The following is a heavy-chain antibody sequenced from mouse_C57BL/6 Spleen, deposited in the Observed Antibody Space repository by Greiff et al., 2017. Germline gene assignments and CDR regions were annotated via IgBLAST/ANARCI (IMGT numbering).Heavy chain of an antibody. J-gene: IGHJ2*01. D-gene: IGHD2-2*01. Sequence: VQLQQPGAELVKPGASVKLSCKASGYPFPSYWFHWVKQSPGQGLEWIGMIHPNSGSTNYNEKFKSKATLTVDKSSSTAYMQLSSLTSEDSAVYYCARIYYGYDGIDYWGQGTTLTVSS. CDR2: IHPNSGST. CDR3: ARIYYGYDGIDY. CDR1: GYPFPSYW. V-gene: IGHV1-64*01.